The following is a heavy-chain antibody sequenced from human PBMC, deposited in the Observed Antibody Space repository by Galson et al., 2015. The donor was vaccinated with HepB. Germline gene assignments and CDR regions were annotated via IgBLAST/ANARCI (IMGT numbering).Heavy chain of an antibody. CDR3: SSESSRLAPFDL. V-gene: IGHV3-74*01. CDR1: GFTFSSYW. Sequence: SLRLSCAASGFTFSSYWMHWVRQAPGKGLVWVSRIKSDGSSTSNADSVKGRFTISRDNAKNTLYLQMNSLRAEDTAIYYCSSESSRLAPFDLWGRGTLVTVSS. J-gene: IGHJ2*01. D-gene: IGHD6-19*01. CDR2: IKSDGSST.